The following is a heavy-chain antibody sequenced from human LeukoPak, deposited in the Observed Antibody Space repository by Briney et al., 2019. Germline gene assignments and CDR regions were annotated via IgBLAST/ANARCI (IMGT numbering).Heavy chain of an antibody. CDR1: GGSISSGGYS. J-gene: IGHJ4*02. D-gene: IGHD3-16*02. V-gene: IGHV4-30-2*01. CDR2: IYHSGST. CDR3: ARASYAGPFDY. Sequence: SQTLSLTCAVSGGSISSGGYSWSWIRQPPGKGLEWIGYIYHSGSTYYNPSLKSRVTISVDTSKNQFSLKLSSVTAADTAVYYCARASYAGPFDYWGQGTLVTVSS.